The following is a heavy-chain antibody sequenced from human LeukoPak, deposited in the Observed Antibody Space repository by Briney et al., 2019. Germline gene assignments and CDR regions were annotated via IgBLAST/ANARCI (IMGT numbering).Heavy chain of an antibody. V-gene: IGHV1-18*01. J-gene: IGHJ4*02. Sequence: ASVKVSCKASGYTFTSYGIIWVRQAPGQGLEWMGWISTYNDNTNSARKLQGRVTMTTDTSTSTAYMELRSLRSDDTAVYYCARAASWIGELSKIPFDYWGQGTLVTVSS. CDR1: GYTFTSYG. D-gene: IGHD3-10*01. CDR2: ISTYNDNT. CDR3: ARAASWIGELSKIPFDY.